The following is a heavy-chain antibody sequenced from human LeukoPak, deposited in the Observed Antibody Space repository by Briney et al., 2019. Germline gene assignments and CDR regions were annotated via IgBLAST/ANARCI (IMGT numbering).Heavy chain of an antibody. CDR2: IIPIFGTA. CDR1: GGTFSSYA. CDR3: ARRILVGARSYFDY. D-gene: IGHD1-26*01. V-gene: IGHV1-69*13. J-gene: IGHJ4*02. Sequence: SVKVSCKASGGTFSSYAISWVRQAPGRGLEWMGGIIPIFGTANYARKFQGRVTITADESTSTAYMEPSSLRSEDTAVYYCARRILVGARSYFDYWGQGTLVTVSS.